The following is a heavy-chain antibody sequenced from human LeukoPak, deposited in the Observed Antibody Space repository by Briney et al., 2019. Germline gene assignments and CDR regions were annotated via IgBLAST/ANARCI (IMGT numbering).Heavy chain of an antibody. CDR2: ISDDGTYT. Sequence: GGSLRLSCAASGFSFSRHWMHWVRQAPGKGLVGVARISDDGTYTANVDSVEGRVTISRDNVRNTLYLHINSLRPEDTAVYYCARFGMSWGSAYWGQGTLVTVSS. J-gene: IGHJ4*02. V-gene: IGHV3-74*03. CDR3: ARFGMSWGSAY. CDR1: GFSFSRHW. D-gene: IGHD3-16*01.